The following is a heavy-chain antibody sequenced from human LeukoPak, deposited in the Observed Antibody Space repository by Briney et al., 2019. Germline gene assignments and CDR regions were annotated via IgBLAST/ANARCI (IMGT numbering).Heavy chain of an antibody. Sequence: GGSLRLSCAASGFTFSSYAMSWVRQAPGKGLEWVSAISGSGGSTYYADSVKGRFTISRDNSKNTLYLQMNSLRAEDTAVYYCAKSNFPGYSSSWYNWGPGTLVTVSS. CDR3: AKSNFPGYSSSWYN. D-gene: IGHD6-13*01. V-gene: IGHV3-23*01. J-gene: IGHJ4*02. CDR2: ISGSGGST. CDR1: GFTFSSYA.